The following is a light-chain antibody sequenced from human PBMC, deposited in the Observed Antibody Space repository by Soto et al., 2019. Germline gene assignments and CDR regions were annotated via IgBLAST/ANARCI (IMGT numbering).Light chain of an antibody. CDR1: SSDIGGYNF. Sequence: QSALTQPASVSGSPGQSITISCTGTSSDIGGYNFVSWYHPHPGKAPKLLIYAVTNRPSGIPDRFSGSKSGNTASLTISGLQAEDGADYYCASYTTSSTLVFGGGTKVTVL. J-gene: IGLJ2*01. CDR3: ASYTTSSTLV. CDR2: AVT. V-gene: IGLV2-14*01.